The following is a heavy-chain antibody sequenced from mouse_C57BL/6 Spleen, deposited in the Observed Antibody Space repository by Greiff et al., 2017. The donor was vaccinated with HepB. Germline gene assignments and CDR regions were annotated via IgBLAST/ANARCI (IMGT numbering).Heavy chain of an antibody. CDR2: IDPSDSYT. J-gene: IGHJ2*01. Sequence: QVQLQQPGAELVMPGASVKLSCKASGYTFTSYWMHWVKQRPGQGLEWIGEIDPSDSYTNYNQKFKGKSTLTVDKSSSTAYMQLSSLTSEDSAVYYCARGFITTSDYWGQGTTLTVSS. CDR1: GYTFTSYW. V-gene: IGHV1-69*01. D-gene: IGHD1-1*01. CDR3: ARGFITTSDY.